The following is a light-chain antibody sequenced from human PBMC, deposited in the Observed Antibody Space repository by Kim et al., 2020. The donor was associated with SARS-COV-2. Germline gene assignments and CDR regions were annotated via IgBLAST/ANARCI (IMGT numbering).Light chain of an antibody. CDR2: GDS. CDR3: QSYDSRLSDSWV. Sequence: QSVLTQPPSVSGAPGQRVTISCTGSSSNIGAYDVHWYRHLPGTAPKLVIYGDSNRPSGVPDRFSGSKSGTSASLAITGLQAEDEADYYCQSYDSRLSDSWVFGGGTQLTVL. V-gene: IGLV1-40*01. CDR1: SSNIGAYD. J-gene: IGLJ3*02.